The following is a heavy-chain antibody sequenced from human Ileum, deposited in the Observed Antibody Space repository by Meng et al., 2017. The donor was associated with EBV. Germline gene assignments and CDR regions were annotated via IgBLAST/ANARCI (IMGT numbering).Heavy chain of an antibody. CDR1: GGTMSRTNW. V-gene: IGHV4-4*02. Sequence: VQLDEPAPALVSASGPLTSTGAVSGGTMSRTNWWSWVRQPPGKGLEWIGEIYHSGSTNYNPSLKSRVSISVDKSKNQFSLKLSSVTAADTAVYYCARADKVRFDYWGQGTLVTVSS. CDR3: ARADKVRFDY. CDR2: IYHSGST. J-gene: IGHJ4*02.